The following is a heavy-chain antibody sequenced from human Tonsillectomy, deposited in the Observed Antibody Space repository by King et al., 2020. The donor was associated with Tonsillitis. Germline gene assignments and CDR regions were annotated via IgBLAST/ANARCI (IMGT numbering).Heavy chain of an antibody. V-gene: IGHV3-7*03. Sequence: VQLVESGGGLVQPGGSLRLSCAASGFTFSNYWMSWVRQTPGKGLEWVANIARDGSGRNYVDSVKGRFTISRDNAEKSLFLQMNTLRDDDTALYFCARVSVRDYKDTPNFYRWFDSWGQGTQVTVSS. CDR2: IARDGSGR. CDR3: ARVSVRDYKDTPNFYRWFDS. CDR1: GFTFSNYW. D-gene: IGHD4-11*01. J-gene: IGHJ5*01.